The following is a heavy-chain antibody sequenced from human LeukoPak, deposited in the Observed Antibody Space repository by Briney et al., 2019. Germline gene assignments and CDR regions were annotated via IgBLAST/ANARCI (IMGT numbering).Heavy chain of an antibody. V-gene: IGHV1-8*01. CDR1: GYTFTSYD. J-gene: IGHJ6*02. Sequence: ASVKVSCKASGYTFTSYDINWVRQATGQGLEWMGWMKPNSGNTGYAQKFQGRVTMTRNTSISTAYMELSSLRSEDTAVYYCARRAYYDFWSGSSRTFYYGMDVWGQGTTVTVSS. CDR2: MKPNSGNT. D-gene: IGHD3-3*01. CDR3: ARRAYYDFWSGSSRTFYYGMDV.